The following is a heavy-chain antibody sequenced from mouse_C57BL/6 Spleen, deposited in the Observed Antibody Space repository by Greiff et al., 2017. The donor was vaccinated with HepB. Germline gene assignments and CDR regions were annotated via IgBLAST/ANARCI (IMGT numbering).Heavy chain of an antibody. CDR2: IDPETGGT. CDR1: GYTFTDYE. CDR3: TEGSYFAY. J-gene: IGHJ3*01. Sequence: VQLQQSGAELVRPGASVTLSCKASGYTFTDYEMHWVKQTPVHGLEWIGAIDPETGGTAYNQKFKGKAILTADKSSSTAYMELRSLTSEDSDVYYCTEGSYFAYWGQGTLVTVSA. V-gene: IGHV1-15*01. D-gene: IGHD1-1*01.